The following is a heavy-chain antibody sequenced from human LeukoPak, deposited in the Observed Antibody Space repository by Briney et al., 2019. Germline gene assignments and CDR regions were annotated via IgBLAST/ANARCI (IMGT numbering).Heavy chain of an antibody. CDR1: GFTVSSNY. D-gene: IGHD2-15*01. J-gene: IGHJ4*02. CDR2: IYRGGST. Sequence: GGSLRLSCAASGFTVSSNYMSWVRQAPGKGLEWVSVIYRGGSTYYADSVKGRFTISRDNSKNTLYLQMNSPRAEDTAVYYCARGSTWSKVAEYYFDYWGQGTLVTVSS. V-gene: IGHV3-66*02. CDR3: ARGSTWSKVAEYYFDY.